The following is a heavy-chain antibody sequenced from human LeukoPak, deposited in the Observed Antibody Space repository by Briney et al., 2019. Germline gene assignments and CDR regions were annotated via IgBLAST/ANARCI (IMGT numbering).Heavy chain of an antibody. V-gene: IGHV3-21*01. CDR3: ARDPGYSGYDYVPEISSGDY. D-gene: IGHD5-12*01. J-gene: IGHJ4*02. Sequence: GGSLRLSCAASGFTFSSYSMNWVRQAPGKGLEWVSSISSSSSYIYYADSVKGRFTIPRDNAKNSLYLQMNSLRAEDTAVYYCARDPGYSGYDYVPEISSGDYWGQGTLVTVSS. CDR2: ISSSSSYI. CDR1: GFTFSSYS.